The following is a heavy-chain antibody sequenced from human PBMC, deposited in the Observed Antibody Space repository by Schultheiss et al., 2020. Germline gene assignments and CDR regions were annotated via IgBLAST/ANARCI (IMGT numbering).Heavy chain of an antibody. CDR1: GGSISSGSYY. CDR3: ARGGYYYGMDV. V-gene: IGHV4-61*10. J-gene: IGHJ6*02. CDR2: IYYSGST. Sequence: SETLSLTCTVSGGSISSGSYYWSWIRQPAGKGLEWIGYIYYSGSTNYNPSLKSRVTISVDTSKNQFSLKLSSVTAADTAVYYCARGGYYYGMDVWGQGTTVTVSS.